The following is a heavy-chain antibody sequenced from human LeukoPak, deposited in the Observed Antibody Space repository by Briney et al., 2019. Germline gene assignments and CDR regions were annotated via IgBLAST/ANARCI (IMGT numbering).Heavy chain of an antibody. CDR1: GGSVSSGSYY. CDR3: ARVRASGYDY. J-gene: IGHJ4*02. CDR2: IYYSGST. V-gene: IGHV4-61*01. Sequence: SETLSLTCTVSGGSVSSGSYYWSWIRQRPGKGLEWIGYIYYSGSTNYNPSLKSRVTISADTSKNQFSLKLSSVTAADTAVYYCARVRASGYDYWGQGTLVTVSS. D-gene: IGHD3-22*01.